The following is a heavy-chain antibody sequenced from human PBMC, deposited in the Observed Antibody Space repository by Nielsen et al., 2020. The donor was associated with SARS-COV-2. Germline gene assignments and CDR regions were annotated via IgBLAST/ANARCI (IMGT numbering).Heavy chain of an antibody. Sequence: GGSLRLSCAASGFTFSSYWMSWVRQAPGKGLEWVANIKQDGSEKYYVDSVKGRFTISRDNSQNTLFLQMNNLRADDTAVYYCARPYSSGWYWYYYGMDVWGQGTTVTVSS. CDR2: IKQDGSEK. CDR1: GFTFSSYW. D-gene: IGHD6-19*01. V-gene: IGHV3-7*01. J-gene: IGHJ6*02. CDR3: ARPYSSGWYWYYYGMDV.